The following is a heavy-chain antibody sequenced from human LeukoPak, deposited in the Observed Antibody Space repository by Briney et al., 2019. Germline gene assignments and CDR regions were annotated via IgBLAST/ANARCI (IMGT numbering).Heavy chain of an antibody. CDR2: ISKTGRYI. CDR1: GFTFSSYS. CDR3: VVRITMIVED. Sequence: GGSLRLSCAASGFTFSSYSMNWVRQAPGKGLEWVSSISKTGRYIFYADSVKGRFTISRDNPKNTLYLQMNSLRAEDTAVYYCVVRITMIVEDWGQGTLVTVSS. J-gene: IGHJ4*02. V-gene: IGHV3-21*01. D-gene: IGHD3-22*01.